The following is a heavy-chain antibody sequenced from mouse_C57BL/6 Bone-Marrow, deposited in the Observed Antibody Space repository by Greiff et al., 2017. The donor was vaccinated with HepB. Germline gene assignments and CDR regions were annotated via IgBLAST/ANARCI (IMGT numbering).Heavy chain of an antibody. J-gene: IGHJ1*03. V-gene: IGHV1-64*01. Sequence: QVQLQQPGAELVKPGASVKLSCKASGYTFTSYWMHWVKQRPGQGLEWIGMIHPNSGSTNYNEKFKSKATLTVDKSSSTAYMQLSSLTSEDSAVYYCARGAKVVADYWYFDVWGTGTTVTVSS. D-gene: IGHD1-1*01. CDR1: GYTFTSYW. CDR3: ARGAKVVADYWYFDV. CDR2: IHPNSGST.